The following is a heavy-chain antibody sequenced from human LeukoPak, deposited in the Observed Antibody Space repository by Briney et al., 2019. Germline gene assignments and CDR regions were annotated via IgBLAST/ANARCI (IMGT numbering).Heavy chain of an antibody. V-gene: IGHV3-21*01. CDR2: ISSSSSYI. D-gene: IGHD2-2*01. CDR1: GFTFSSYS. Sequence: GGSLRLSCAASGFTFSSYSMNWVRQAPGKGLEWVSSISSSSSYIYYADSVKGRFTISRDNAKNSLYLQMNSLRAEDTAVYYCARSDQPGGDYCSSTSCYLGWFDPWGQGTLVTVSS. CDR3: ARSDQPGGDYCSSTSCYLGWFDP. J-gene: IGHJ5*02.